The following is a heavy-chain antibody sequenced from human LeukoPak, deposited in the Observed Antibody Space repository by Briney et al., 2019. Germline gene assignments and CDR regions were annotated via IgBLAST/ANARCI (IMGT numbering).Heavy chain of an antibody. CDR3: ARDINWALGNP. D-gene: IGHD1-1*01. Sequence: GGSLRLSCAASGFILSSYWMHWVREAPGKGLVWVSRITSDGSSTIYADSVKGRFTSSRDNAKNTLYLQMNSLRVEDTAVYYCARDINWALGNPWGQGTLVIVSS. V-gene: IGHV3-74*01. CDR2: ITSDGSST. CDR1: GFILSSYW. J-gene: IGHJ5*02.